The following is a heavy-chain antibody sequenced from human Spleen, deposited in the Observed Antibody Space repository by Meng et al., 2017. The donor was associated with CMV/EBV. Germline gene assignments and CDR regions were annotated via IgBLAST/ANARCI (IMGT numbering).Heavy chain of an antibody. D-gene: IGHD1/OR15-1a*01. CDR3: ARAFANNFDY. Sequence: LTCTVSGGSTSSGSYYWTWIRQHPGKGLEWIGYIYYSGSTYYNPSLKTRVTISLDTSKNQFSLKLSSVTAADTAVYYCARAFANNFDYWGQGTLVTSPQ. V-gene: IGHV4-31*03. CDR1: GGSTSSGSYY. CDR2: IYYSGST. J-gene: IGHJ4*02.